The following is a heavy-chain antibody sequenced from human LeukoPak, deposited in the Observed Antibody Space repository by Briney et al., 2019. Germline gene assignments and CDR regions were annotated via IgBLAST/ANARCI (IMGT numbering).Heavy chain of an antibody. V-gene: IGHV3-30*04. CDR2: ISSDGSNK. J-gene: IGHJ4*02. Sequence: GGSLRLSCAASGFTFSSYAMHWVRQAPGKGLEWVAVISSDGSNKYYADSVKGRFTISRDNAKNSLYLQMNSLRAEDTAVYYCARGPLPDYWGQGTLVTVSS. CDR1: GFTFSSYA. CDR3: ARGPLPDY.